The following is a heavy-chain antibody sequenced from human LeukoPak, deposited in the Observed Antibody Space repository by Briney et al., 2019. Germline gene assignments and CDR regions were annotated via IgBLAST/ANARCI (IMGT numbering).Heavy chain of an antibody. V-gene: IGHV1-69*06. Sequence: SVKVSCKASGGTFSSYAISWVRQAPGQGLEWMGGIIPIFGTANYAQKFQGRVTITADKSTSTAYMELSSLRSDDTAVYYCARDLRYSSGWSASGMDVWGKGTTVTISS. CDR1: GGTFSSYA. D-gene: IGHD6-19*01. CDR2: IIPIFGTA. J-gene: IGHJ6*03. CDR3: ARDLRYSSGWSASGMDV.